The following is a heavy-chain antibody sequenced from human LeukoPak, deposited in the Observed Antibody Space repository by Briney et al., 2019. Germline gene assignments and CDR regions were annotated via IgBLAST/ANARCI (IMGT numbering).Heavy chain of an antibody. CDR1: GGSFSGYH. D-gene: IGHD3-22*01. J-gene: IGHJ4*02. Sequence: SETLSLTCAVYGGSFSGYHWSWIRQPPGKGLEWIGEVNHSGSTNYNPSLKSRVTISVDTSKNQFSLKLSSVTAADTGVYYCARASYDSSGYYYIHYWGQGTLVTVSS. CDR2: VNHSGST. CDR3: ARASYDSSGYYYIHY. V-gene: IGHV4-34*01.